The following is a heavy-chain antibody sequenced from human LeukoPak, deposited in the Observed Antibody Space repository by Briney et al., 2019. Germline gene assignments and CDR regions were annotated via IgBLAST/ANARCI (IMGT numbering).Heavy chain of an antibody. V-gene: IGHV3-7*02. CDR2: INQDGSEK. Sequence: GGSLRLSCAASGFGFSSYWMSWVRQAPGKGLEWVANINQDGSEKYYVDSVKGRFTISRDKAKNSLDLQMNSLKAEHTSVYYCASSRNWGQGTLVTVSS. J-gene: IGHJ4*02. CDR1: GFGFSSYW. CDR3: ASSRN.